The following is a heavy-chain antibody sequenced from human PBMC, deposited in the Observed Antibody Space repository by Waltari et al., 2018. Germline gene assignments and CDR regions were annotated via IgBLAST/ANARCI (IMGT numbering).Heavy chain of an antibody. CDR2: INHSGST. CDR3: ARMTRHYYYYYYMDV. CDR1: GGSFSGYY. Sequence: QVQLQQWGAGLLKPSETLSLTCAVYGGSFSGYYGSWIRQPPGKGLEWIGEINHSGSTNSNPSLKSRVIMSVDTSKNQFSLKLSSVTAGDPAVYYGARMTRHYYYYYYMDVWGKGTTVTISS. V-gene: IGHV4-34*01. J-gene: IGHJ6*03.